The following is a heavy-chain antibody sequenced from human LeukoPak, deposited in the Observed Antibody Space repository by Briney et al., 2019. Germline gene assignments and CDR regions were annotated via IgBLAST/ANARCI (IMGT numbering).Heavy chain of an antibody. CDR2: ISYDGSNK. CDR3: AKDGVRFGDDPHYFDY. J-gene: IGHJ4*02. V-gene: IGHV3-30*18. CDR1: GFTFSSYG. D-gene: IGHD3-10*01. Sequence: GGSLRLSCAASGFTFSSYGMHWVRQAPGKGLEWVAVISYDGSNKYYADSVKGRFTISRDNSKNTLYLQMNSLRAEDTAVYYCAKDGVRFGDDPHYFDYWGQGTLVTVSS.